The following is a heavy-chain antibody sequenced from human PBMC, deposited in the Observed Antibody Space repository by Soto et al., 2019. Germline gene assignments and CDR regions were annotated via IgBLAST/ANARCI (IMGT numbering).Heavy chain of an antibody. CDR3: AAMYYDFWSPTLNSAY. CDR2: IYHTGKT. V-gene: IGHV4-61*01. Sequence: SETLSLTCDVSGASVSSGSFYYHWIRQAPGKGLEWIGYIYHTGKTNYSPSLRSRITISSDTSKNQFSLKLNSVTAADTAVYYCAAMYYDFWSPTLNSAYWGQGTLVTVSS. J-gene: IGHJ4*02. D-gene: IGHD3-3*01. CDR1: GASVSSGSFY.